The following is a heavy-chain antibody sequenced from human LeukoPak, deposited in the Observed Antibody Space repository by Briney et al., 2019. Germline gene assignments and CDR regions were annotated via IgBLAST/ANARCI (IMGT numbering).Heavy chain of an antibody. CDR1: GGSISSYY. D-gene: IGHD6-19*01. J-gene: IGHJ4*02. CDR2: IYYSGST. V-gene: IGHV4-59*08. Sequence: SETLSLTWTVSGGSISSYYWSWIRQPPGKGLEWTGYIYYSGSTNYNPSLKSRVTISVDTSKNQFSLKLSSVTAADTAIYYCARAVSGRFDYWGQGTLVTVSS. CDR3: ARAVSGRFDY.